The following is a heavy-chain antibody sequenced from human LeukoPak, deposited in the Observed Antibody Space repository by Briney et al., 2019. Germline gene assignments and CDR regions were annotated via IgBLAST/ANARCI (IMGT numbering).Heavy chain of an antibody. D-gene: IGHD3-10*01. V-gene: IGHV4-34*01. CDR3: ARLLLWFGEGFDY. Sequence: SETLSLTCAVYGGSFSGYYWSWIRQPPGKGLEWIGEINHSGSTNYNPSLKSRVTISVDTSKNQFSLKLSSVTAADTAVYYCARLLLWFGEGFDYWGQGTLVTVSS. CDR2: INHSGST. J-gene: IGHJ4*02. CDR1: GGSFSGYY.